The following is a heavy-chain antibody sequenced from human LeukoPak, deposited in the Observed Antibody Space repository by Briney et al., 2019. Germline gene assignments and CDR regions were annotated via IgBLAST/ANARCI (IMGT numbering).Heavy chain of an antibody. CDR1: GFTFSSYW. CDR2: IKQDGREK. D-gene: IGHD1-26*01. J-gene: IGHJ4*02. V-gene: IGHV3-7*01. Sequence: GGSLRLSCAASGFTFSSYWMSWVRQAPGKGLEWVANIKQDGREKYHVGSVKGRFTISRDNANNSLYLQMNSLRAEDTAVYYCARDAVWQLQAIDYWGQGTLVTVSS. CDR3: ARDAVWQLQAIDY.